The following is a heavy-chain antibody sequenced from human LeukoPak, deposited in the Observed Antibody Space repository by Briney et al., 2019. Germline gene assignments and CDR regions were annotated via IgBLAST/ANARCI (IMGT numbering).Heavy chain of an antibody. Sequence: SETLSLTCTVSGGSISSYYWSWIRQPPGKGLEWIGYIYYSGSTNYNPSLKSRVTISVDTSKNQFPLKLSSVTAADTAVYYCARRTGYMDPDDYWGQGTLVTVSS. J-gene: IGHJ4*02. CDR3: ARRTGYMDPDDY. V-gene: IGHV4-59*08. CDR2: IYYSGST. D-gene: IGHD1-1*01. CDR1: GGSISSYY.